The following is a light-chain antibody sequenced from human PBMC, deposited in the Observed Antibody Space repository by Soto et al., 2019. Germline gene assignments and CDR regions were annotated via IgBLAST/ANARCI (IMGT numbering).Light chain of an antibody. CDR1: QSISSW. V-gene: IGKV1-5*03. Sequence: DIQMTQSPSTLSASVGDRVTITCRASQSISSWVAWYQQKPGKAPNHLIYKASSLESGVPSRFSGSGSGTEFTLNISSLHPDDFATYYCQQYHSYPLTFGGGTKVRIK. CDR3: QQYHSYPLT. CDR2: KAS. J-gene: IGKJ4*01.